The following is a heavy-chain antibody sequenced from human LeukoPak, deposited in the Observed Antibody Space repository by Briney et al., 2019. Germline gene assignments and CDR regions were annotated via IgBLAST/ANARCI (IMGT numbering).Heavy chain of an antibody. CDR3: ARAVRVRGVITYYFDY. CDR1: GGTFSSYA. V-gene: IGHV1-69*05. Sequence: GSSVKVSCKASGGTFSSYAISWVRQAPGQGLEWMGRIIPIFGTANYAQKFQGRVTITTDESTSTAYMELSSLRSEDTAVYYCARAVRVRGVITYYFDYWGQGTLVTVSS. CDR2: IIPIFGTA. D-gene: IGHD3-10*01. J-gene: IGHJ4*02.